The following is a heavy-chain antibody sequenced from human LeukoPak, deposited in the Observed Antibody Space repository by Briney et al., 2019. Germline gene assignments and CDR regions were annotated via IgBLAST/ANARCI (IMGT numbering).Heavy chain of an antibody. CDR1: GFTFSTYW. CDR2: IKEDGSDK. CDR3: ARDRGGGSFDY. J-gene: IGHJ4*02. D-gene: IGHD2-15*01. V-gene: IGHV3-7*01. Sequence: GGSLRLSCAASGFTFSTYWMSWVRQAPGKGLESVAKIKEDGSDKYYVDSVKGRFTISRDNGKNSLYLQMNSLRAEDTAVYYCARDRGGGSFDYWGQGTLVTVSS.